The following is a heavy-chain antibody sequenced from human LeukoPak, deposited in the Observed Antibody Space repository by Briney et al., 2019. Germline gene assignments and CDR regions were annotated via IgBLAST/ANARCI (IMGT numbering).Heavy chain of an antibody. Sequence: ASVKVSCKASGYTFTSYDINWVRQATGHGFEWMGWMSPNSGNTGYAQKFQGRVTMTRSTSMSTAYMALSSLSSEDTAVYYCARDLGYGDSPGYWGQGTLVTVSS. CDR2: MSPNSGNT. CDR1: GYTFTSYD. V-gene: IGHV1-8*01. D-gene: IGHD4-17*01. J-gene: IGHJ4*02. CDR3: ARDLGYGDSPGY.